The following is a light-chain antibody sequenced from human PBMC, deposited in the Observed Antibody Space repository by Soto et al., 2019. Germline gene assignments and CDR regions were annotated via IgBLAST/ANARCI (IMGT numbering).Light chain of an antibody. J-gene: IGKJ5*01. CDR2: DAS. V-gene: IGKV3D-15*01. CDR3: QQYNNWPIT. CDR1: ETVRSN. Sequence: RVMTQSPDTLSVSPWERATLSCRASETVRSNLAWYQQKPGQAPRLLIYDASNRATGTPARFSGSGSGTKFTLSISSLQSEDFAVYYCQQYNNWPITFGQGTRLEIK.